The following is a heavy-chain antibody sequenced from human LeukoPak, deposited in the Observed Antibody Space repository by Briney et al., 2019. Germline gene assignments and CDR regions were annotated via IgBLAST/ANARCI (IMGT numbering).Heavy chain of an antibody. CDR3: APAYCGGDCYFMSDAFDI. J-gene: IGHJ3*02. Sequence: GASVKVSCKASGYTFTGYYMHWVRQAPGQGLEWMGWINPNSGGTNYARKFQGRVTMTRDTSISTAYMELSRLRSDDTAVYYCAPAYCGGDCYFMSDAFDIWGPGTMVTVSS. CDR2: INPNSGGT. D-gene: IGHD2-21*01. CDR1: GYTFTGYY. V-gene: IGHV1-2*02.